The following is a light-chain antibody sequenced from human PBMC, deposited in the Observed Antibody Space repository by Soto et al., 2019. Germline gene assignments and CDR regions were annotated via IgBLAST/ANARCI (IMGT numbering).Light chain of an antibody. CDR2: EVT. CDR3: SSYTSRSTVV. Sequence: QSALTQPASVSGSPGQSITISCTGTSNDVGGYDYVSWYQQHPGKAPKVMIYEVTNRPSGVSYRFSGSKSGNTASLTISGLQAEDEADYYCSSYTSRSTVVFGGGTKVTVL. J-gene: IGLJ2*01. V-gene: IGLV2-14*01. CDR1: SNDVGGYDY.